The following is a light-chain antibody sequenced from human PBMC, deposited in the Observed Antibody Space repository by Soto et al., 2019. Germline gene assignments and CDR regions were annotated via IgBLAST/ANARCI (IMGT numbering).Light chain of an antibody. Sequence: QSALTQPASVSGSPGQSITISCTGTSSDVGSYNLVSWYQQHPGKAPKLMIYEANKRPSGVPNRFSGSKSGNTASLTISGLQPEDEAEYHCSSYAGYSTSVVFGGGTKLTVL. CDR3: SSYAGYSTSVV. CDR1: SSDVGSYNL. V-gene: IGLV2-23*01. J-gene: IGLJ2*01. CDR2: EAN.